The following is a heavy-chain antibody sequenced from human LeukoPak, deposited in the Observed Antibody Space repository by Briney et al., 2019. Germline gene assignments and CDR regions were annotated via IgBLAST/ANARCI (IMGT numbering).Heavy chain of an antibody. J-gene: IGHJ3*02. CDR1: GFTFSSYS. Sequence: GGSLRLSCAASGFTFSSYSMNWVRQAPGKGLEWVSYIGSSGSTVYYADSVKGRFTISRDNAKDSLYMQMESLRDEDTAIYYCARDTLEYSNSPDALDIWGQGTMVTVSS. D-gene: IGHD4-23*01. CDR2: IGSSGSTV. V-gene: IGHV3-48*02. CDR3: ARDTLEYSNSPDALDI.